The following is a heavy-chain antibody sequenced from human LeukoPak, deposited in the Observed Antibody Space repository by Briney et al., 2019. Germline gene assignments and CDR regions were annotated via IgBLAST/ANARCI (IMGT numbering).Heavy chain of an antibody. CDR3: ARPTPYGSGSYPLHS. D-gene: IGHD3-10*01. V-gene: IGHV1-2*02. J-gene: IGHJ4*02. Sequence: ASVKVSCKASGYTFTGYYMHWVRQAPGQGLEWMGWINPNTGDTKYALKFQGRVTLTKDTSISTAYMELSTLRSDDTAMYYCARPTPYGSGSYPLHSWGQGTLVTVSS. CDR2: INPNTGDT. CDR1: GYTFTGYY.